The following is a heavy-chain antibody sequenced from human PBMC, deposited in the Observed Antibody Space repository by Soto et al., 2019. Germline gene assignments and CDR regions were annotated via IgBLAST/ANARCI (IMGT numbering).Heavy chain of an antibody. V-gene: IGHV4-34*01. CDR2: IHHSGST. CDR3: ARGGTVGVAARVGIDY. CDR1: GGSFSGYY. Sequence: QVQLQQWGAGLLKPSETLSLTCAVYGGSFSGYYWSWIRQPPGKGLEWIGSIHHSGSTNYNPALNSRVTISVDTSKNQFSLKLSSVTAADTAVYYCARGGTVGVAARVGIDYWGQGTLVTVSS. D-gene: IGHD6-6*01. J-gene: IGHJ4*02.